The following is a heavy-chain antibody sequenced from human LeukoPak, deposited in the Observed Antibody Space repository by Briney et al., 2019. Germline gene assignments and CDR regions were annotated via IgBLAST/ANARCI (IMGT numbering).Heavy chain of an antibody. J-gene: IGHJ3*01. V-gene: IGHV3-33*08. CDR2: IWYDGSNE. Sequence: GGSLRLSCAASGFTFSSYSMNWVRQAPGKGLEWVAVIWYDGSNENYGDSVKGRFTISRDNSKNTLYLQMSSLRAEDTAVYYCARPYCSRTDCYADAFDVWGQGTMVTVSS. CDR3: ARPYCSRTDCYADAFDV. D-gene: IGHD2-2*01. CDR1: GFTFSSYS.